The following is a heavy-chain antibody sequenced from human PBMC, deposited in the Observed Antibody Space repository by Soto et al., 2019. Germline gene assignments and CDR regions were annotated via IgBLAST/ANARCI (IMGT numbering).Heavy chain of an antibody. CDR1: GYSFTSYW. CDR2: IDPSDSYT. D-gene: IGHD3-3*01. CDR3: ARHRGNYYDFWSGPH. V-gene: IGHV5-10-1*01. J-gene: IGHJ4*02. Sequence: XSLKISCKGSGYSFTSYWISWVLQMPGKGLEWMGRIDPSDSYTNYSPSFQGHVTISADKSISTAYLQWSSLKASDTAMYYCARHRGNYYDFWSGPHWGQGTLVTVSS.